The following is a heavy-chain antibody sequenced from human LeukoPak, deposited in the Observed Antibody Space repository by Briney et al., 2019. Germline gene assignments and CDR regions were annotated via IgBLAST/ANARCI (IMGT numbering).Heavy chain of an antibody. CDR1: GFTFSNHG. V-gene: IGHV3-30*03. J-gene: IGHJ4*02. CDR2: ISSDGSRK. CDR3: ARDRAWNYFDS. Sequence: GGSLRLSCAPSGFTFSNHGMHWVRQAPGKGLEWVAIISSDGSRKYYAHSVEGRFTISRDNSKNTLYLQMDSLRAEDTAVYYCARDRAWNYFDSWGQGTLVIVSS. D-gene: IGHD3-3*01.